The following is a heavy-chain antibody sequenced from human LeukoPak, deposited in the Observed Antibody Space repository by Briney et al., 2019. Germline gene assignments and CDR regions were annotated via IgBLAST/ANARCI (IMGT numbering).Heavy chain of an antibody. V-gene: IGHV1-18*01. CDR2: ISAYNGNT. J-gene: IGHJ3*02. D-gene: IGHD3-3*02. Sequence: GASVKVSCKASGSTFTSYGISLVRQAPGHGHEWMGWISAYNGNTNYAQTLQGRVTITTDTSTSTAYMKLSSLRADDTAVYYCARENLAGGFDAFDIWGQGTMVTVSS. CDR3: ARENLAGGFDAFDI. CDR1: GSTFTSYG.